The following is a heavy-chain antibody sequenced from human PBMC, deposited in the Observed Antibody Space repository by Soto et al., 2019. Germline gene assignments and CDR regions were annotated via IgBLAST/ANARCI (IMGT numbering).Heavy chain of an antibody. CDR3: ARLSSMLSNGFDP. D-gene: IGHD3-16*01. V-gene: IGHV4-39*01. J-gene: IGHJ5*02. Sequence: SETLSLTCTVSGGSISSSSYYWGWIRQPPGKRLEWIGSIYYSGSTYYNPSLKSRVTISVDTSKNQLSLKLSSVTAADTAVYYCARLSSMLSNGFDPWGQGTMVTSPQ. CDR2: IYYSGST. CDR1: GGSISSSSYY.